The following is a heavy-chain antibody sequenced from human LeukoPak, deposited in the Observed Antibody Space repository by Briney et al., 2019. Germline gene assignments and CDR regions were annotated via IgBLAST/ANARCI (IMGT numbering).Heavy chain of an antibody. J-gene: IGHJ4*02. Sequence: QPGGSLRLSCAASGFTFSSYTMHWVRQAPGKGLEWVAVISYDGSNKYYADSVKGRFTISRDNAKNTLHLQMNSLRAEDTAVYYYGMGNIYYFDYWGQGTLVTVSS. D-gene: IGHD2-21*01. CDR2: ISYDGSNK. CDR3: GMGNIYYFDY. CDR1: GFTFSSYT. V-gene: IGHV3-30-3*01.